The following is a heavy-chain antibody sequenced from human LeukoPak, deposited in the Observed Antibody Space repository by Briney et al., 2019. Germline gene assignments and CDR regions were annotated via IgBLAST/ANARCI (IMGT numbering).Heavy chain of an antibody. CDR2: IYHSGST. CDR1: GYSITSGYY. V-gene: IGHV4-38-2*02. CDR3: ARANYYDSSGYSENNWFDP. J-gene: IGHJ5*02. D-gene: IGHD3-22*01. Sequence: PSETLSHTCTVSGYSITSGYYWGWIRQPPGKGLEWIGSIYHSGSTYYNPSLKSRVTISIDTSKNQFSLKLSSVTAADTAVYYCARANYYDSSGYSENNWFDPWGQGTLVTVSS.